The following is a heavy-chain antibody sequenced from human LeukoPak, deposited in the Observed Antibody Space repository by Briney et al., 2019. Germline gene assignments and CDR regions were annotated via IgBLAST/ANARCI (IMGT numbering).Heavy chain of an antibody. CDR1: GGSISSSSYY. D-gene: IGHD2-15*01. CDR3: ARSAYYYGSGSYRKAGYCSGGSCSLGHWFGP. CDR2: IYYSGST. Sequence: PSETLSLTCTVSGGSISSSSYYWGWIRQPPGKGLEWIGSIYYSGSTYYNPSLKSRVTISVDTSKNQFSLKLSSVTAADTAVYYCARSAYYYGSGSYRKAGYCSGGSCSLGHWFGPWGQGTLVTVSS. J-gene: IGHJ5*02. V-gene: IGHV4-39*01.